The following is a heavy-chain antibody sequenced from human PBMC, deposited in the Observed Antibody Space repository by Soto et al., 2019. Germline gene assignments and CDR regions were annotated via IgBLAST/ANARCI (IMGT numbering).Heavy chain of an antibody. J-gene: IGHJ5*02. CDR2: IFYGGTT. Sequence: QVQLQESGPGLVTPSETLSLTCTVSGGSISSYYLSWIRQPPGMGLEWIGYIFYGGTTRYNPSLKSRLPISVDTSKNQFSLKLRSVTAADTAVYYCVRHGGYCTGGSCERGWFDPWGQGAQVTVSS. D-gene: IGHD2-15*01. V-gene: IGHV4-59*08. CDR3: VRHGGYCTGGSCERGWFDP. CDR1: GGSISSYY.